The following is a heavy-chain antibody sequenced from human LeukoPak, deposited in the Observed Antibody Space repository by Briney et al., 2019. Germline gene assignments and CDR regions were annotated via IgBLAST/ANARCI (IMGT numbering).Heavy chain of an antibody. CDR1: GGTFSSYA. CDR3: ARDPGYSSDDAFDI. CDR2: IIPILGIA. V-gene: IGHV1-69*04. D-gene: IGHD6-25*01. J-gene: IGHJ3*02. Sequence: SVKVSCKASGGTFSSYAISWVRQAPGQGLEWMGRIIPILGIANYAQKFQGRVTITADKYTSTAYMELSSLRSEDTAVYYCARDPGYSSDDAFDIWGQGTMVTVSS.